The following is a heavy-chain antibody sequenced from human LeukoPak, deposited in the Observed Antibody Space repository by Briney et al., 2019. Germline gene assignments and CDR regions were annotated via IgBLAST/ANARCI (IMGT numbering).Heavy chain of an antibody. J-gene: IGHJ4*02. V-gene: IGHV3-48*01. CDR1: GFTFSSYS. CDR3: ARVKYCSSTSCYSAIDY. Sequence: PGGSLRLSCAASGFTFSSYSMNWVRQAPGKGLEWVSYISSSSTTIYYADSVKGRFTVSRDNAKNSLYLQMNSLRAEDTAVYYCARVKYCSSTSCYSAIDYWGQGTLVTVSS. D-gene: IGHD2-2*01. CDR2: ISSSSTTI.